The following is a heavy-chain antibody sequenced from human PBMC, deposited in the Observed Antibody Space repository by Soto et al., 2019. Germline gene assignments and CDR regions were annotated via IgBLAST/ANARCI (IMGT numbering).Heavy chain of an antibody. Sequence: HPGGSLRLSCAASGFTVSTYHMSWVRQAPGKGLEWVSVIYSAGSADFADSVKVRFTISRDNSKNTLYLQMSSLRAEDTAVYYCARVHSSSYLYFYYWGQGNVVTVS. J-gene: IGHJ4*02. D-gene: IGHD6-13*01. CDR2: IYSAGSA. CDR3: ARVHSSSYLYFYY. V-gene: IGHV3-66*01. CDR1: GFTVSTYH.